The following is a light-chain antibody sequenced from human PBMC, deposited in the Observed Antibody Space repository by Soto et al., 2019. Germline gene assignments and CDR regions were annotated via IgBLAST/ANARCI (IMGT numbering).Light chain of an antibody. J-gene: IGLJ1*01. V-gene: IGLV4-69*01. CDR1: SRHSTYA. CDR3: QTWGTGIEV. Sequence: QSVLTQSPSASASLGASVKLTCTLSSRHSTYAIAWHQQQPEKGPRYLMTLNSDGAHSKGDGIPDRFSGSTSGAERHLTISSLQSEDEADYYCQTWGTGIEVFGTGTKLTVL. CDR2: LNSDGAH.